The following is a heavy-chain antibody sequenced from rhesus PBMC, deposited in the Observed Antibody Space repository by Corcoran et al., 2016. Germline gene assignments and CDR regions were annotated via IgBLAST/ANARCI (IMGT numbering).Heavy chain of an antibody. D-gene: IGHD4-23*01. CDR1: GGSISNNS. CDR3: ARDVKYNYFDY. CDR2: IYGSGMST. V-gene: IGHV4-169*02. J-gene: IGHJ4*01. Sequence: QLQLPESGPGLVQPSATLSVPCAVAGGSISNNSWSWICQAPGKGLEWIGYIYGSGMSTDYNPSLKSRVTLSVDTSKNQVALKLNSVTAADTAVYYCARDVKYNYFDYWGQGVLVTVSS.